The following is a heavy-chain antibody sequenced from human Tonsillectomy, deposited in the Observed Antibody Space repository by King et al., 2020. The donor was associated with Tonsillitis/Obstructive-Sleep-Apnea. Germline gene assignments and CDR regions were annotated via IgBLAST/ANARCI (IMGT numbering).Heavy chain of an antibody. V-gene: IGHV3-9*01. J-gene: IGHJ6*03. CDR1: GFMFDDYT. CDR2: IHWNSGTI. Sequence: VQLVESGGGLVQPGRSLRLSCAASGFMFDDYTMHWVRQAPGKGLEWVSSIHWNSGTIGYADSVKGRFTISRDNGKNSLYLQMNSLRAEDTALYYCAKARRQQLVLISYYMDVWGKGTTVTVSS. CDR3: AKARRQQLVLISYYMDV. D-gene: IGHD6-13*01.